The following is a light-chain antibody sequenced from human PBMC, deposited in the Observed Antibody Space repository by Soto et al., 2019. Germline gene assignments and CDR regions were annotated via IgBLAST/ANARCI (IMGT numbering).Light chain of an antibody. CDR3: QQYHTSPIT. J-gene: IGKJ5*01. V-gene: IGKV3-20*01. Sequence: ILLTQSPATLSLSPGERATLSCRASQSVSSRYLACYQQQPGQAPSLIIYGASIRATGIPDRFSGSGSGTDFTLTISRLEPEDFAVYYCQQYHTSPITFGQGTRLEIK. CDR1: QSVSSRY. CDR2: GAS.